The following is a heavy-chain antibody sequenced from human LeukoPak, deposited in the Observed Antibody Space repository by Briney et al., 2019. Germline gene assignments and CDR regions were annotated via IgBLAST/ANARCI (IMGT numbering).Heavy chain of an antibody. Sequence: SETLSLTCTVSVGPISTYYWSWIRKPPGKGLEWIGHIYNSGSTNYSPSLKSRVTISVDTSKNQFSLKLTSVTAADTAVYYCARHSGHSSTNDAFDIWGQGTMVIVSS. CDR3: ARHSGHSSTNDAFDI. CDR1: VGPISTYY. D-gene: IGHD6-13*01. V-gene: IGHV4-59*01. CDR2: IYNSGST. J-gene: IGHJ3*02.